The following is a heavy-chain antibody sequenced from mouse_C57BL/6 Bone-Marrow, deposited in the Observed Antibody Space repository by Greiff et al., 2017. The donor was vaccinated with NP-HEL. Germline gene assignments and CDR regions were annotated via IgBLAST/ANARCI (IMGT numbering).Heavy chain of an antibody. D-gene: IGHD1-1*01. V-gene: IGHV5-17*01. CDR2: ISSGSSTI. Sequence: EVKLMESGGGLVKPGGSLKLSCAASGFTFSDYGMHWVRQAPEKGLEWVAYISSGSSTIYYADTVKGRFTISRDNAKNTLFLQMTSLRSEDTAMYYCANHYYGSSYGYFDVWGTGTTVTVSS. CDR1: GFTFSDYG. J-gene: IGHJ1*03. CDR3: ANHYYGSSYGYFDV.